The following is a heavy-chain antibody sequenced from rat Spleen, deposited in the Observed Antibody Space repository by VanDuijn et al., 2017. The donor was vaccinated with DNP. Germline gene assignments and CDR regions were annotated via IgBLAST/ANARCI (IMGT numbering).Heavy chain of an antibody. CDR3: ARQGFYDAPFDY. CDR2: ISTSGGST. Sequence: EVQLVESGGGLVQPGRSLKLSCAASGFTFSNYDMAWVRQAPTKGLEWVAYISTSGGSTYYRDSVKGRFTVSRDNAKSTLYLQMDSLRSEDKATYYCARQGFYDAPFDYWGQGVMVTVSS. V-gene: IGHV5-25*01. J-gene: IGHJ2*01. CDR1: GFTFSNYD. D-gene: IGHD1-12*01.